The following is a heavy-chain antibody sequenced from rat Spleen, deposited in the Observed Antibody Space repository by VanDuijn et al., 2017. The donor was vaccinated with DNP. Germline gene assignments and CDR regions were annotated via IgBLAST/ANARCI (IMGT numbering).Heavy chain of an antibody. D-gene: IGHD1-12*02. CDR3: ATVHYYDGTRFAY. V-gene: IGHV3-3*01. CDR1: GYSITSNY. Sequence: EVQLQESGPDLVKPSQSLSLTCSVAGYSITSNYWGWIRKFPGNKLEWMGYINSAGSTNYNPSLKSRISITRDTSKNQFFLQVNSVTTEDTATYYCATVHYYDGTRFAYWGQGTLVTVSS. J-gene: IGHJ3*01. CDR2: INSAGST.